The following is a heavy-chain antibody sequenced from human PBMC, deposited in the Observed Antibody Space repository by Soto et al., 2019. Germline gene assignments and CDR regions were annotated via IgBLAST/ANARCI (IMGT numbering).Heavy chain of an antibody. V-gene: IGHV3-74*01. CDR1: GFTYSSYW. CDR3: ARSGSGSHQTV. D-gene: IGHD3-10*01. J-gene: IGHJ6*02. CDR2: MNSDGSST. Sequence: EVQLVESGGGLVQPGGSLRLYCAASGFTYSSYWMHWVRQAPGKGLVWVSRMNSDGSSTSYADSVKGRLTISRDNAKNPLSLQMNSLRAEDTAVSYCARSGSGSHQTVGGQGPTVTV.